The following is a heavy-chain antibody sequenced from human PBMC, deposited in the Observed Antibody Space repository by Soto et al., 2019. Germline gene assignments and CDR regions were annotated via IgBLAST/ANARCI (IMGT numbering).Heavy chain of an antibody. CDR3: ARDKDRLQLGGNYYYIMDV. Sequence: QVQLVQYGAEVKKRGSSVKLSCKASGGTFSNSAISWVRQAPGQGLEWMGGIMPIFRTPDYAQKVQDRVTITAVESTSTAYKELSGVRADDTAVYYCARDKDRLQLGGNYYYIMDVWGQGTTVTVSS. D-gene: IGHD2-21*02. V-gene: IGHV1-69*12. CDR2: IMPIFRTP. CDR1: GGTFSNSA. J-gene: IGHJ6*02.